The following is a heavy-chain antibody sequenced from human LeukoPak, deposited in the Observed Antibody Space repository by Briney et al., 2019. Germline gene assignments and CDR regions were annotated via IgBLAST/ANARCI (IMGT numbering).Heavy chain of an antibody. D-gene: IGHD2-21*01. CDR1: GYTFTSYG. J-gene: IGHJ4*02. Sequence: ASVKVSCKASGYTFTSYGISWVRQAPGQGLEWMGWISAYNGNTDYAQKFQGRVTMTTDTSTTTAYMELRSLRSDDTAVYYCARDFARYFDYWGQGTLVTVSS. V-gene: IGHV1-18*01. CDR2: ISAYNGNT. CDR3: ARDFARYFDY.